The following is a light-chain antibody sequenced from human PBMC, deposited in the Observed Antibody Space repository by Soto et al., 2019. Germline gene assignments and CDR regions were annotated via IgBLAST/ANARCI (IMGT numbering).Light chain of an antibody. CDR2: GAS. V-gene: IGKV3-11*01. CDR3: QQRSNWPPS. CDR1: QSVATN. Sequence: EVVLTQSPATLSVSLGERATLSCRASQSVATNLAWYQQKLGQAPRVLIYGASTRATGIPARFSGSGSGTDFTLTISSLEPEDFAVYYCQQRSNWPPSFGQGTRLEIK. J-gene: IGKJ5*01.